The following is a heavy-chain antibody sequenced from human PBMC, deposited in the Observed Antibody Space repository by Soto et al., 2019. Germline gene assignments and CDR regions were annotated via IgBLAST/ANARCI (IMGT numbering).Heavy chain of an antibody. CDR3: VRDRDLRDYCGMDV. CDR1: GLAFSTYM. Sequence: GGSLRLSCAGSGLAFSTYMMNWVRHAPGKGLEWIADISTNGRHKSYAASVRGRFTISRDNTKNSMYLQMNSLRDDDTAVYYCVRDRDLRDYCGMDVWGQGTTVTVSS. V-gene: IGHV3-48*02. D-gene: IGHD3-10*01. J-gene: IGHJ6*02. CDR2: ISTNGRHK.